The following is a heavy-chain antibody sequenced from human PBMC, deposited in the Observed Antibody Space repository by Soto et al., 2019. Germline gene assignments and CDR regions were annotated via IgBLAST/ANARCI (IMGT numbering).Heavy chain of an antibody. CDR2: ISWNSGSI. V-gene: IGHV3-9*01. D-gene: IGHD2-2*01. Sequence: DVQLVESGGGLVQPGRSLRLSCAASGFTFDDYAMHWVRQAPGKGPEWVSGISWNSGSIGYADSVKGRFTISRDNAKNSLYLQMNGLRAEDTALYYCAKGVDCSSTSCYLDYWGQGTLVTVSS. CDR1: GFTFDDYA. CDR3: AKGVDCSSTSCYLDY. J-gene: IGHJ4*02.